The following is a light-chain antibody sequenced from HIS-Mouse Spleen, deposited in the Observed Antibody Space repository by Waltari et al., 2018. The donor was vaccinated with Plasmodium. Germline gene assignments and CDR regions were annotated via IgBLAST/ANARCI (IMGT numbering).Light chain of an antibody. CDR2: WAS. CDR3: QQYYSTPYT. Sequence: DIVMTQSPDSLAASLGERYTIICTSSQSVLYSSNNKNYLAWYQQKPGQPPKLLIYWASTRESGVPDRFRGSGSGTDFTLTISSLQAEDVAVYYCQQYYSTPYTFGQGTKLEIK. CDR1: QSVLYSSNNKNY. J-gene: IGKJ2*01. V-gene: IGKV4-1*01.